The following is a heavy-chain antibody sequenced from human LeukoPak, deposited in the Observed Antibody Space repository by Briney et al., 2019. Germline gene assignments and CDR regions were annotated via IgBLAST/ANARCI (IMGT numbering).Heavy chain of an antibody. CDR1: GFSFRDYY. J-gene: IGHJ4*02. V-gene: IGHV3-11*01. CDR2: ITNSGGGSVL. D-gene: IGHD6-19*01. CDR3: AKVEDRLTVAGPARY. Sequence: GGSLRLSCVASGFSFRDYYMSWIRQAPGKGLEWLSYITNSGGGSVLSSADSVKGRFSFSRDDAKNSLYLQMNSLRAEDTAVYYCAKVEDRLTVAGPARYGGQGTLVTVSS.